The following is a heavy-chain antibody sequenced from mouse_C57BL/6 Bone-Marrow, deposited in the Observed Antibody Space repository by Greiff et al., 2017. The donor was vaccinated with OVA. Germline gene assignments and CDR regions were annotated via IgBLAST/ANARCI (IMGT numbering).Heavy chain of an antibody. CDR1: GFTFSSYA. J-gene: IGHJ2*01. CDR2: ISSGGDYI. CDR3: TRDKGPGYYFDY. D-gene: IGHD3-2*02. V-gene: IGHV5-9-1*02. Sequence: EVQLQQSGEGLVKPGGSLKLSCAASGFTFSSYAMSWVRQTPEKRLEWVAYISSGGDYIYYADTVKGRFTISRDNARNTLYLQMSSLKSEDTAMYYCTRDKGPGYYFDYWGQGTTLTVSS.